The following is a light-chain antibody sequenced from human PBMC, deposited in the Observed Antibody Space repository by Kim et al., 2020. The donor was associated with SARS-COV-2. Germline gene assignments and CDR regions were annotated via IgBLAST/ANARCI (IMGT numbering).Light chain of an antibody. Sequence: SSELTQDPAVSVALGQTVTITCQGDSLRTYYASWYQQKPGQAPVLVIYGKNNRPSGIPDRFSGSTSGNTASLTITGAQAEDEADYYCNSRDSSDQHLVFGAGTQLTVL. V-gene: IGLV3-19*01. CDR3: NSRDSSDQHLV. CDR2: GKN. J-gene: IGLJ2*01. CDR1: SLRTYY.